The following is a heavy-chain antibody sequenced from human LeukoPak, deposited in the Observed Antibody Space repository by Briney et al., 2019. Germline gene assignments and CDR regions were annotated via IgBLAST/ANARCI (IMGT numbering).Heavy chain of an antibody. V-gene: IGHV1-2*02. D-gene: IGHD2-21*02. J-gene: IGHJ3*02. Sequence: ASVKVSCKASGYTFTGYYMHWLRQAPGQGLEWMGWINPNSGGTNYAQKFQGRVTMTRDTSISTAYMELSRLRSDDTAVYYCAISTAIDHDAFDIWGQGTMVTVSS. CDR3: AISTAIDHDAFDI. CDR1: GYTFTGYY. CDR2: INPNSGGT.